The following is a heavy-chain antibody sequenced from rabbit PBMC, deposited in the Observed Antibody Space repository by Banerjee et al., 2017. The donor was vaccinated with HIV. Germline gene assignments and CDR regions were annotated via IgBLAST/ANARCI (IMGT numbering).Heavy chain of an antibody. D-gene: IGHD7-1*01. CDR1: GFDFSINYY. J-gene: IGHJ4*01. V-gene: IGHV1S45*01. CDR2: IYNGDGST. Sequence: QEQLKESGGGLVQPGGSLKLSCKASGFDFSINYYMCWVRQAPGKGPEWIACIYNGDGSTYYASWAKGRFTISKTSSTTVTLQMTSLTAADTATYFCARGDGAYAGYDGLWGPGTLVTVS. CDR3: ARGDGAYAGYDGL.